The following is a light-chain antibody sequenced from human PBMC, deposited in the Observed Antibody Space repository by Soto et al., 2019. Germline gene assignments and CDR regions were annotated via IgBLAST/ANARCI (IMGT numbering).Light chain of an antibody. J-gene: IGKJ1*01. V-gene: IGKV1-39*01. CDR1: QSISSY. CDR3: QQSYSTPRT. Sequence: DIELTQSPSSLSASVGDRATLTCRASQSISSYLNWYQQKPGKAPKLLIYAASSLKSGVPSRFSGSGSGTDVTLTISTLQPEDFATYYCQQSYSTPRTFGQGTKVE. CDR2: AAS.